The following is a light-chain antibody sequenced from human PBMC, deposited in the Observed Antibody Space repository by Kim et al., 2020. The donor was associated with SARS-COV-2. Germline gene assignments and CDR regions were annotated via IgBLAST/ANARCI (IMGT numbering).Light chain of an antibody. V-gene: IGKV1-39*01. Sequence: ASVGDRVTITCRASQSISSYLNWYQQKPGKAPKLLIYAASSLQSGVPSRFSGSGSGTDFTLTISSLQPEDFATYYCQQSYSTPFTFGGGTKVDIK. CDR2: AAS. CDR1: QSISSY. J-gene: IGKJ4*01. CDR3: QQSYSTPFT.